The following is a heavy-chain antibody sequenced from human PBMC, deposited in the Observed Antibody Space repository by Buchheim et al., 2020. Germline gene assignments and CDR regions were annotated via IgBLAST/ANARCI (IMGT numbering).Heavy chain of an antibody. Sequence: EVQLVESGGGLVKPGGSLRLSCAASGFTFSSYSMNWVRQAPGKGLEWVSSISNSSSYIYYADSVKGRFTISRDNSKNSLYLQMNSLRAEDTAVYYCARDLEVVTAIGCDGIDDWGQGTT. CDR2: ISNSSSYI. D-gene: IGHD2-21*02. J-gene: IGHJ6*02. CDR1: GFTFSSYS. CDR3: ARDLEVVTAIGCDGIDD. V-gene: IGHV3-21*01.